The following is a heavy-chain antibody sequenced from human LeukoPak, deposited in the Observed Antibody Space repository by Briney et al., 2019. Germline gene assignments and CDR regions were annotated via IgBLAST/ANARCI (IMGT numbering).Heavy chain of an antibody. V-gene: IGHV3-11*06. Sequence: KPGGSLRLSCAASGFTFSDYYMSWIRQAPGKGLEWVSYISSSSSYTNYADSVKGRFTISRDNAKNSLYLQMNSLRAEDTAVYYCARDGYSSSWYWFDYWAREPWSPSPQ. CDR2: ISSSSSYT. D-gene: IGHD6-13*01. CDR1: GFTFSDYY. CDR3: ARDGYSSSWYWFDY. J-gene: IGHJ4*02.